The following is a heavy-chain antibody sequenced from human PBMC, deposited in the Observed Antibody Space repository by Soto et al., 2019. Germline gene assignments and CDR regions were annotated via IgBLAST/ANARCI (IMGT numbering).Heavy chain of an antibody. J-gene: IGHJ4*02. CDR2: ITPNSGFT. Sequence: ASVKVSCKFSGDTFTGHYMHWVRQAPGQGLEWMGWITPNSGFTNYAQKFQGRVTMTRDTSISTAYMELSRLTSDDTAVYFCAKDNGALVNLDHSGQGTPGAVFS. CDR1: GDTFTGHY. D-gene: IGHD2-8*01. CDR3: AKDNGALVNLDH. V-gene: IGHV1-2*02.